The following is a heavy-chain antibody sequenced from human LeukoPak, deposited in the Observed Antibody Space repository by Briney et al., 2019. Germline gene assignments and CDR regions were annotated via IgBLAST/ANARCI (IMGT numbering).Heavy chain of an antibody. Sequence: GGSLRLSCAASGFTFSSYAMSWVRQAPGKGLEWVSAISGSGGSTYYADSVKGRFTISRDNSKNTLYLQMNSLRAEDTAVYYCAKARNRYYYDSSGYYYPFDYWGQGTLVTVSS. D-gene: IGHD3-22*01. CDR1: GFTFSSYA. V-gene: IGHV3-23*01. J-gene: IGHJ4*02. CDR2: ISGSGGST. CDR3: AKARNRYYYDSSGYYYPFDY.